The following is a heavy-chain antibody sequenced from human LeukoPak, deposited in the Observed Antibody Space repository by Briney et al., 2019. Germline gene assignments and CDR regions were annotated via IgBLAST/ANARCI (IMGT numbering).Heavy chain of an antibody. CDR1: GSTVSSNY. CDR2: IYSSGST. Sequence: GGSLRLSCAASGSTVSSNYMSWVRQAPGKGLEWVSAIYSSGSTYYAASVKGRFTISRDNSKNTLYLQMNSLRAEDTAVYYCASRSLWYGEDYWGQGTLVTVSS. CDR3: ASRSLWYGEDY. D-gene: IGHD3-10*01. V-gene: IGHV3-53*01. J-gene: IGHJ4*02.